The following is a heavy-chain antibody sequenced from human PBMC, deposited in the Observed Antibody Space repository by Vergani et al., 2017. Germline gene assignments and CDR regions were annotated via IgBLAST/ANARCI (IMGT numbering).Heavy chain of an antibody. Sequence: QVQLVQSGAEVKKPGASVTVSCNASGYTFTSYYLHWVRQAPGQGLEWMGIIYPSGGSTSYAQKFQGRVTMTRDTSTSTVYMELSSLRSEDTAVYYCARITPVAARVAWGQGTLVTVSS. CDR3: ARITPVAARVA. CDR1: GYTFTSYY. J-gene: IGHJ5*02. V-gene: IGHV1-46*01. CDR2: IYPSGGST. D-gene: IGHD6-6*01.